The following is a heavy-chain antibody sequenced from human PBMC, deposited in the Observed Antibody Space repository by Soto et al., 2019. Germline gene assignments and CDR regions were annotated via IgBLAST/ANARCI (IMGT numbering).Heavy chain of an antibody. Sequence: SETLSLTCTVSGGSISTYYWGWIRQPPGKVLEWIGYIDYSGSTNYNPSLKSRATISIDTSKSQFSLKLSSVSAADTAVYYCARAAGGYSYAPWGQGTLVTV. V-gene: IGHV4-59*01. CDR1: GGSISTYY. D-gene: IGHD3-16*01. J-gene: IGHJ5*02. CDR2: IDYSGST. CDR3: ARAAGGYSYAP.